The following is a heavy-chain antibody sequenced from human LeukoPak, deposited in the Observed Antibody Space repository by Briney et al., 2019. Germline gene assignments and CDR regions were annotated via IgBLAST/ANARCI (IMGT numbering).Heavy chain of an antibody. D-gene: IGHD2-2*01. CDR1: GGSISNYY. V-gene: IGHV4-4*07. CDR3: ARGAVVVPAVFDY. J-gene: IGHJ4*02. CDR2: IYTSGST. Sequence: SETLSLTCAVSGGSISNYYWNWIRQPAGKGLEWIGHIYTSGSTNYNPSLKSRVTMSVDTSKNQFSLKLSSVTAADTAVYYCARGAVVVPAVFDYWGQGTLVTVSS.